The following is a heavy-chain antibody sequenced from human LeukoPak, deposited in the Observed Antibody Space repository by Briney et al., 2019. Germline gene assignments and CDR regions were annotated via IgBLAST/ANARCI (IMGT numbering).Heavy chain of an antibody. CDR1: GGFISSSSYY. CDR3: ARQDSSGFHY. Sequence: PSETLSLTCTVSGGFISSSSYYWGWIRQPPGKGLEWIGSIYYSGSTYYNPSLKSRVTISVDTSKNQFSLKLSSVTAADTAVYYCARQDSSGFHYWGQGTLVTVSS. CDR2: IYYSGST. D-gene: IGHD3-22*01. V-gene: IGHV4-39*01. J-gene: IGHJ4*02.